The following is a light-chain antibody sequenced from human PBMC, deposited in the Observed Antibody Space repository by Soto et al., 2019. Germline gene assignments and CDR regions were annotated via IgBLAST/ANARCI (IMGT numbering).Light chain of an antibody. CDR2: GAS. Sequence: EIVLTQSPGTLTLSPGERATLSCRASQRVSSTYLAWYQQKPGQAPRPLIYGASTRATVIPDRFSGSGSGTDFTLTISRLEPEDFAVYYCQQYGSSPWTFGQGTKVEIK. J-gene: IGKJ1*01. CDR3: QQYGSSPWT. V-gene: IGKV3-20*01. CDR1: QRVSSTY.